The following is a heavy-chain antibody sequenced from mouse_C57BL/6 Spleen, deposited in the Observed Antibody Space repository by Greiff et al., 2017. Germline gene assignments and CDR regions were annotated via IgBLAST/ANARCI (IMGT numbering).Heavy chain of an antibody. CDR1: GFTFSDYG. CDR3: ARDYSNCFDY. J-gene: IGHJ2*01. V-gene: IGHV5-17*01. D-gene: IGHD2-5*01. CDR2: ISSGSSTI. Sequence: EVKLVESGGGLVKPGGSLKLSCAASGFTFSDYGMHWVRQAPEKGLEWVAYISSGSSTIYYADTVKGRFTISRDNAKNTLFLQMTSLRSEDTAMYYCARDYSNCFDYWGQGTTLTVSS.